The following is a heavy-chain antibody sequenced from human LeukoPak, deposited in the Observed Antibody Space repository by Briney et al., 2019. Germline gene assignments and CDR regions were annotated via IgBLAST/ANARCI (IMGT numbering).Heavy chain of an antibody. CDR3: ARDSSGWYYFDY. D-gene: IGHD6-19*01. CDR1: GFTFSNYE. V-gene: IGHV3-48*03. Sequence: GGSLRLSCAASGFTFSNYEMDWVRQAPGKGLEWVSYISRSSGSSIYYADSVKGRFTISRDNAKNSLYLQMNSLRAEDTAVYYCARDSSGWYYFDYWGQGILVTVSS. J-gene: IGHJ4*02. CDR2: ISRSSGSSI.